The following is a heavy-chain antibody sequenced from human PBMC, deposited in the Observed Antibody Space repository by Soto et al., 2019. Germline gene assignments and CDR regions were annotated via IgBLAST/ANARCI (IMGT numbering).Heavy chain of an antibody. CDR3: ARQPQGIAAAGGVYFDY. D-gene: IGHD6-13*01. Sequence: GESLKISCKGSGYSFTSYWISWVRQMPGKGLEWMGRIDPSDSYTNYSPSFQGHVTISADKSISTAYLQWSSLKASDTAMYYCARQPQGIAAAGGVYFDYWGQGTLVTVS. CDR2: IDPSDSYT. J-gene: IGHJ4*02. CDR1: GYSFTSYW. V-gene: IGHV5-10-1*01.